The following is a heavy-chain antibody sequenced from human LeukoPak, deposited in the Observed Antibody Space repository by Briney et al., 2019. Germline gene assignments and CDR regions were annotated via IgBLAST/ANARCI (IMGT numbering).Heavy chain of an antibody. D-gene: IGHD1-1*01. CDR1: GXSISSGDYS. Sequence: SQTLSLTCAVSGXSISSGDYSWSWIRQPPGKGLEWIGYIYHSGSTNYNPSLKSRVTISVDRSKNQFSLKLSSVTAADTAVYYCARADWNDSVDYWGQGTLVTVSS. V-gene: IGHV4-30-2*01. CDR3: ARADWNDSVDY. J-gene: IGHJ4*02. CDR2: IYHSGST.